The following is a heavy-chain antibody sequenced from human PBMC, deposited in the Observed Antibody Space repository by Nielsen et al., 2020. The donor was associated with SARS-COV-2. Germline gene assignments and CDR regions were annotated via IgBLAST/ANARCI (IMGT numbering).Heavy chain of an antibody. CDR1: GGSISSTN. CDR3: ARDQDGGAATSNWYFDL. J-gene: IGHJ2*01. V-gene: IGHV3-21*01. D-gene: IGHD6-25*01. Sequence: ETLSLTCTVSGGSISSTNWWNWVRQAPGKGLEWVASITMSGAYMYYADSVRGRFTVSRDNAESSLYLQMNSLRDEDTAVYYCARDQDGGAATSNWYFDLWGRGTLVIVSS. CDR2: ITMSGAYM.